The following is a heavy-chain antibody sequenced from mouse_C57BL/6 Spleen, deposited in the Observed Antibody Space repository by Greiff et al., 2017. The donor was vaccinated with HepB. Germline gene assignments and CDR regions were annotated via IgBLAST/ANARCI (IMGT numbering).Heavy chain of an antibody. Sequence: EVQLVESGGGLVKPGGSLKLSCAASGFTFSSYAMSWVRQTPEKRLEWVATISDGGSYTYYPDNVKGRFTISRDNAKNNLYLQMSHLKSEDTAMYYCARDAHGNYFDYWGQGTTLTVSS. CDR3: ARDAHGNYFDY. J-gene: IGHJ2*01. CDR2: ISDGGSYT. V-gene: IGHV5-4*01. CDR1: GFTFSSYA. D-gene: IGHD2-1*01.